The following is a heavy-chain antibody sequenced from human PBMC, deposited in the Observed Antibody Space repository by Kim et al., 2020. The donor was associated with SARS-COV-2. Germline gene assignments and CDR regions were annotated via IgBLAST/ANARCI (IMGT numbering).Heavy chain of an antibody. CDR3: ARTTTYGYYYDSSGYYYED. CDR2: ISAYNGNT. CDR1: GYTFTSYG. J-gene: IGHJ4*02. Sequence: ASVKVSCKASGYTFTSYGISWVRQAPGQGLEWMGWISAYNGNTNYAQKLQGRVTMTTDTSTSTAYMELRSLRSDDTAVYYCARTTTYGYYYDSSGYYYEDWGQGTLVTVSS. V-gene: IGHV1-18*04. D-gene: IGHD3-22*01.